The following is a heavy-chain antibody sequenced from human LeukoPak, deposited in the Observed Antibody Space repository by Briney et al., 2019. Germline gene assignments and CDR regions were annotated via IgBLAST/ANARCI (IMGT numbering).Heavy chain of an antibody. J-gene: IGHJ4*02. CDR1: GGSFSGYY. Sequence: SETLSLTCAVYGGSFSGYYWSWIRQPPGKGLEWIGEINHSGSTNYNPSLKSRVTISVDTSKNQFSLKLSSVTAADTAVYYWAIRIAAAGIGGIDYWGQGTLVTVSS. D-gene: IGHD6-13*01. V-gene: IGHV4-34*01. CDR3: AIRIAAAGIGGIDY. CDR2: INHSGST.